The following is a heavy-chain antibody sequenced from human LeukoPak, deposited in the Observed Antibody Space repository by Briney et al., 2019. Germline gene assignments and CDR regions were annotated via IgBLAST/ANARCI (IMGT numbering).Heavy chain of an antibody. CDR2: IYHSGST. CDR3: ARDGSSWFGGVDY. V-gene: IGHV4-38-2*02. J-gene: IGHJ4*02. Sequence: SETLSLTCTVSGGSISSYYWGWIRQPPGKGLVWIGSIYHSGSTYYNPSLKSRVTISVDTSKNQFSLKLSSVTAADTAVYYCARDGSSWFGGVDYWGQGTLVTVSS. CDR1: GGSISSYY. D-gene: IGHD6-13*01.